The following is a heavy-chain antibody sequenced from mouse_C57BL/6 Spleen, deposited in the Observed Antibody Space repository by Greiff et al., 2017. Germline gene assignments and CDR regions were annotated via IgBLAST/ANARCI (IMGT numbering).Heavy chain of an antibody. J-gene: IGHJ3*01. D-gene: IGHD1-1*01. CDR1: GYTFTSYW. CDR2: IYPSDSET. Sequence: QVQLQQPGAELVRPGSSVKLSCKASGYTFTSYWMDWVKQRPGQGLEWIGNIYPSDSETHYNQKFKDKATLTVDKSSSTAYMQLSSLTSEDSAVYYCARRSYGSSYEGFAFWGQGTLVTVSA. V-gene: IGHV1-61*01. CDR3: ARRSYGSSYEGFAF.